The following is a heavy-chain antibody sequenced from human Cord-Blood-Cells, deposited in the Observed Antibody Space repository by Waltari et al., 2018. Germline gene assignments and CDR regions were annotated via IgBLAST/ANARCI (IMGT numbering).Heavy chain of an antibody. CDR2: IRSKAKSYAT. CDR1: GFTSGGPA. J-gene: IGHJ4*02. D-gene: IGHD1-1*01. V-gene: IGHV3-73*02. CDR3: TRRYNWNYDY. Sequence: EVQLVESGGGLVQPGGSLKLSCAASGFTSGGPAMHWVAQASGKGLEWVGRIRSKAKSYATAYAASVKGRFTISRDDSKNTAYLQMNSLKTEDTAVYYCTRRYNWNYDYWGQGTLVTVSS.